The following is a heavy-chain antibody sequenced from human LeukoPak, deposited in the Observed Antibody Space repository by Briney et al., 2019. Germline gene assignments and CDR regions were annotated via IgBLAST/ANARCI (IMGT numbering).Heavy chain of an antibody. J-gene: IGHJ6*03. V-gene: IGHV4-39*02. Sequence: SETLSLTCTVSGGSISSSSYYWGWIRQPPGKGLEWIGSIYYSGSTYYNPSLRSRVTISVDTSKNQFSLKLSSVTAADTAVYYCARDYSNCTYYYYYYYMDVWGKGTTVTVSS. CDR1: GGSISSSSYY. D-gene: IGHD4-11*01. CDR3: ARDYSNCTYYYYYYYMDV. CDR2: IYYSGST.